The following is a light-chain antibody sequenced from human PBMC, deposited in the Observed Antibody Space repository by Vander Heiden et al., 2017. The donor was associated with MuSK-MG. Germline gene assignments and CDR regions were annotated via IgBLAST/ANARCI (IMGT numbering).Light chain of an antibody. Sequence: IQMTQSPSSLSASVGDRVTITCRASQSISSYLNWYQQKPGKAPKLLIYAASSLQSGVPSRFSGSGSGTDFTLTISRLQPADFATYYWQHSYSTWTFGQGTKVEIK. J-gene: IGKJ1*01. CDR1: QSISSY. CDR3: QHSYSTWT. CDR2: AAS. V-gene: IGKV1-39*01.